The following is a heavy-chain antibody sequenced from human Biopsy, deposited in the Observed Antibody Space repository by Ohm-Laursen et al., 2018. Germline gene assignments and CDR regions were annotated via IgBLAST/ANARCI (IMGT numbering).Heavy chain of an antibody. CDR1: GFTFSNSG. J-gene: IGHJ5*01. D-gene: IGHD6-19*01. Sequence: SLRLSCAASGFTFSNSGMHWVRQAPGKGLEWVAAISYDGSKTDYGDSVKGRLNISRDNSKNTLDLQMNSLRADDSAVYFCAREQPALSGGGSWFDSWGQGTLVTVSS. V-gene: IGHV3-30*03. CDR3: AREQPALSGGGSWFDS. CDR2: ISYDGSKT.